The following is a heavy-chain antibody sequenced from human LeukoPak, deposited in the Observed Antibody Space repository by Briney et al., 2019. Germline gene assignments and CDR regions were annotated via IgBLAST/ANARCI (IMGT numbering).Heavy chain of an antibody. CDR3: ARHAYYYDSSGYYGPSLASFDY. CDR2: IYYSGST. CDR1: GGSISSSSYY. J-gene: IGHJ4*02. Sequence: PSETLSLTCTVSGGSISSSSYYWGWIRQPPGQGLEWIGSIYYSGSTYYNPSLKSRVTISVDTSKNQFSLKLSSVTAADTAVYYCARHAYYYDSSGYYGPSLASFDYWGQGTLVTVSS. D-gene: IGHD3-22*01. V-gene: IGHV4-39*01.